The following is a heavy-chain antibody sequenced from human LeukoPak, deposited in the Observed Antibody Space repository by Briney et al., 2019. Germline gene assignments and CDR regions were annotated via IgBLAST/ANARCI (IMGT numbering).Heavy chain of an antibody. CDR1: GFTFDDYA. J-gene: IGHJ4*02. D-gene: IGHD3-22*01. Sequence: GGSLRLSCAASGFTFDDYAMHWVRQAPGKGLEWVSGISWNSGSIGYADSVKGRFTISRDNAKNSLYLQMNSLRAEDTAVYYCAKELPDYYDSSGYYLPFDYWGQGTLVTVSS. CDR2: ISWNSGSI. V-gene: IGHV3-9*01. CDR3: AKELPDYYDSSGYYLPFDY.